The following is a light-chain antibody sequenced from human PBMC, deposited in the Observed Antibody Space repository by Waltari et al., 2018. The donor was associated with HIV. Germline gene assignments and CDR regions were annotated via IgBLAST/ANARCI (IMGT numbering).Light chain of an antibody. CDR2: GAS. V-gene: IGKV3-20*01. CDR1: QTVPNNS. Sequence: VLTQSPGTLSSSPGERASLSCRASQTVPNNSFAWYQQKPGQTPRLLIYGASTRAANIPGRFTGSGSATDFTLTIARLEPEDFAIYYCQQYSNSIPLTFGGGTKVE. J-gene: IGKJ4*01. CDR3: QQYSNSIPLT.